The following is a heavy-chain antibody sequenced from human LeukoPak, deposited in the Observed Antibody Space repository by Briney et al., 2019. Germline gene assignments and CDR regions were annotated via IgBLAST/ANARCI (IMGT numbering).Heavy chain of an antibody. D-gene: IGHD1-26*01. Sequence: GGSLRLSCAASGFTVHSNYMSWVRQAPGRGLEWVSVIERSGVTHYADSVKGRFTISRDNSKNLLYLQMNSLRAEDTGMYYCAKDYRAHPLRPNWLDPWGQGTPVTVSS. CDR3: AKDYRAHPLRPNWLDP. V-gene: IGHV3-53*01. J-gene: IGHJ5*02. CDR2: IERSGVT. CDR1: GFTVHSNY.